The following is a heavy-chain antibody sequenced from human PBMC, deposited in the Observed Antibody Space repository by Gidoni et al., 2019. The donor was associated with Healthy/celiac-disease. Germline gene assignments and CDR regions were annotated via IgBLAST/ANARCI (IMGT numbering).Heavy chain of an antibody. J-gene: IGHJ6*03. CDR1: GFTFSSYG. CDR2: ISYDGSNK. Sequence: LVASGGGVVQPGRSLRLSCGACGFTFSSYGMHWVRQAPGKGLEWMAVISYDGSNKYYADSVKGRFTIARDNTKNTLYLQMNILRAEDTAVYYGAKDPSAVTTYYYYYYMDVWGKGTTVTVSS. V-gene: IGHV3-30*18. D-gene: IGHD4-4*01. CDR3: AKDPSAVTTYYYYYYMDV.